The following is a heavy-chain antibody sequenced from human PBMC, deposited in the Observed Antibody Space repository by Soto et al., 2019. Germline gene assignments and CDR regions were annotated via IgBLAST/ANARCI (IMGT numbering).Heavy chain of an antibody. V-gene: IGHV1-2*04. J-gene: IGHJ6*03. CDR3: ARENCSGGSCYAAYIDV. Sequence: QVRLVQSGAEVREPGASVKVSCKASGYTFTGHYIHWVRQAPGQGLEWMGWIKPNSGGTNYAQKYQGWVTMTRDTSISTAYMELNRLRSDDTAVYYCARENCSGGSCYAAYIDVWGIGTTVTVSS. D-gene: IGHD2-15*01. CDR1: GYTFTGHY. CDR2: IKPNSGGT.